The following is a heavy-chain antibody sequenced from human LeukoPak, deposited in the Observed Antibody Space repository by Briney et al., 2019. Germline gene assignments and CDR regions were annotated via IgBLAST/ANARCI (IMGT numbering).Heavy chain of an antibody. CDR1: GDSISSSSYY. CDR3: ARLAPGYCSSTNCYAFDY. Sequence: SETLSLTCSVSGDSISSSSYYWGWIRQPPGKGLEWIGSIYYSGRTYYNPTLQTRVTIAVDTSKNQFSLKLNSVTAADTSVYYCARLAPGYCSSTNCYAFDYWGRGALVTVSS. D-gene: IGHD2-2*01. CDR2: IYYSGRT. J-gene: IGHJ4*02. V-gene: IGHV4-39*01.